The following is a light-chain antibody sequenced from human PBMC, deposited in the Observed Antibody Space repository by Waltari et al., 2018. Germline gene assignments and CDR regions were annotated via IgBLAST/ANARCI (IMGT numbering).Light chain of an antibody. Sequence: EIVMTQSPATLSVSPGERATPSCRASQSVSSNLAWYQQKPGQAPRLLFYGASTRATGIPTRFSGSGSGTEFTLTISSLQSEDFAVYYCQQYNNWPDTFGQGTKLEIK. V-gene: IGKV3-15*01. CDR1: QSVSSN. CDR3: QQYNNWPDT. J-gene: IGKJ2*01. CDR2: GAS.